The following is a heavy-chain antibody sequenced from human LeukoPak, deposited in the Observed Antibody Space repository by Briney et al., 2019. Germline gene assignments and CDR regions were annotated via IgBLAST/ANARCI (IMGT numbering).Heavy chain of an antibody. Sequence: GESLKISCEGSGYSCTSYWIGGVRQIPGKGLEWMEIIYPGDSDTRYSPSFQGQVTISADKSISTAYLQWSSLKASDTAMCYCARLHEGLPRDYWGQGTLVTVSS. J-gene: IGHJ4*02. CDR3: ARLHEGLPRDY. CDR1: GYSCTSYW. CDR2: IYPGDSDT. V-gene: IGHV5-51*01.